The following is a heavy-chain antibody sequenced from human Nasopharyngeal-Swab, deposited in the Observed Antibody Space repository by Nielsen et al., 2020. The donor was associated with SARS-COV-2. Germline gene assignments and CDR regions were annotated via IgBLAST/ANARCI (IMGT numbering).Heavy chain of an antibody. D-gene: IGHD4-11*01. V-gene: IGHV3-30*03. CDR2: ISYDGSNK. CDR3: ATTTVTTLFDY. J-gene: IGHJ4*01. Sequence: GGSLRLSCAASGFTFSSYGMHWVREAPGKVLDWVAVISYDGSNKYYADSVKGRFTISRDNSKNTLYLQMNSLRAEDTAVYYCATTTVTTLFDYWGHGTLVTVSS. CDR1: GFTFSSYG.